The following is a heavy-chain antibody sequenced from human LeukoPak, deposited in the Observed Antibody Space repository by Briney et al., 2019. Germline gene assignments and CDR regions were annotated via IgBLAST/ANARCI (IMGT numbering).Heavy chain of an antibody. CDR1: GYSISSGDY. CDR2: IYHSGST. D-gene: IGHD3-22*01. Sequence: PSETLSLTCTVSGYSISSGDYWGWIRQPPGKGLEWIGSIYHSGSTYYNPAVKRRVTISVDTSKNQFYLKLSSVTAADTAVYYCARERIVVVRGAFDIWGQGTMVTVSS. V-gene: IGHV4-38-2*02. J-gene: IGHJ3*02. CDR3: ARERIVVVRGAFDI.